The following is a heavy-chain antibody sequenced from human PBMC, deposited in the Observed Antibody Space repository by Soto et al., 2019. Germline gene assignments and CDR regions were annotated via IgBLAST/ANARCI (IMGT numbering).Heavy chain of an antibody. V-gene: IGHV1-69*02. Sequence: QVQLVQSGAEVKKPGSSVKVSCKASGGTFSSYTISWVRQAPGQGLEWMGRIIPILGIANYAQKFQGRVTITADKSTSTAYMELSSLRSEDTVVYYCARAGTMVRGAADYWGQGTLVTVSS. D-gene: IGHD3-10*01. CDR2: IIPILGIA. J-gene: IGHJ4*02. CDR3: ARAGTMVRGAADY. CDR1: GGTFSSYT.